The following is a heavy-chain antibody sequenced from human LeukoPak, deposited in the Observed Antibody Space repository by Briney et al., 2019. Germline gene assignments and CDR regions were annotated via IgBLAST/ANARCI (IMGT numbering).Heavy chain of an antibody. CDR2: ISGSGGST. CDR3: AKDLYQRHFDY. CDR1: KFTFSNFA. V-gene: IGHV3-23*01. D-gene: IGHD2-2*02. J-gene: IGHJ4*02. Sequence: GGSLRLSCAASKFTFSNFAMHWVRQAPGKGLEWVSAISGSGGSTYYADSVKGRFTISRDNSKNTLYLQMNSLRAEDTAVYYCAKDLYQRHFDYWGQGTLVTVSS.